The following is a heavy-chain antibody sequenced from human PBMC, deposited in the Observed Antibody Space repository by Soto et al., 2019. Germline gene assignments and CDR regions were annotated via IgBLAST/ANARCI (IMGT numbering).Heavy chain of an antibody. CDR3: AIGHWLGK. V-gene: IGHV3-74*01. Sequence: PGGSLRLSCAASGFTFGSHWMHWVRQAPGKGLVWVSRINSDGSSTTYADSVKGRFTISRDDAKSTLYLQMNGLRSEDTAVYYCAIGHWLGKWGHGTLVTVSS. D-gene: IGHD6-19*01. CDR2: INSDGSST. CDR1: GFTFGSHW. J-gene: IGHJ4*01.